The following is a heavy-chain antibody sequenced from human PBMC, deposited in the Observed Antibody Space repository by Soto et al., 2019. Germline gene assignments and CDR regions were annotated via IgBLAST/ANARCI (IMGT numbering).Heavy chain of an antibody. J-gene: IGHJ6*02. Sequence: GGSLRLSCAASGFTFSSYAMHWVRQAPGKGLEWVAVISYDGSNKYYADSVKGRFTISRDNSKNTLYLQMNSLRVEDTAVYYCARDPYSSSWYGLGYRLDVWGQGTTVTVSS. D-gene: IGHD6-13*01. CDR1: GFTFSSYA. V-gene: IGHV3-30-3*01. CDR3: ARDPYSSSWYGLGYRLDV. CDR2: ISYDGSNK.